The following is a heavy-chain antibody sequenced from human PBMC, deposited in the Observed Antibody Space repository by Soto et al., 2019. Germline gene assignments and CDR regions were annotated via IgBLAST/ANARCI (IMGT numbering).Heavy chain of an antibody. Sequence: SETLSLTCTVSGGSISSYYWSWIRQPPGKGLGWIGYIYYSGSTNYNPSLKSRVTISVDTSKNQFSLKLSSVTAADTAVYYCAREFCSSTSCYADWFDPWGQGTLVTVSS. J-gene: IGHJ5*02. CDR1: GGSISSYY. CDR2: IYYSGST. V-gene: IGHV4-59*01. CDR3: AREFCSSTSCYADWFDP. D-gene: IGHD2-2*01.